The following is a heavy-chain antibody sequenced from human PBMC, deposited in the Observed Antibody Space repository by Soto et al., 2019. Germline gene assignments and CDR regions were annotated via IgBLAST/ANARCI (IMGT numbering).Heavy chain of an antibody. CDR2: IYWDDDK. D-gene: IGHD4-17*01. V-gene: IGHV2-5*02. J-gene: IGHJ4*02. Sequence: QITLKESGPPLVKPTQTLTLTCTFSGFSLSTSGVGVGWIRQPPGKALEWLALIYWDDDKPYSPSLKSRLTITKDTSKNQVVLTMTNMDPVDTATYYCAHRTTVPGIFDYWGQGTLVTVSS. CDR1: GFSLSTSGVG. CDR3: AHRTTVPGIFDY.